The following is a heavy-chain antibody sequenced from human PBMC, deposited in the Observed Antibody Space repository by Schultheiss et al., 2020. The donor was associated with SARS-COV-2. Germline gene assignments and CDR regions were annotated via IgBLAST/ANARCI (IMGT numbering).Heavy chain of an antibody. CDR2: INHSGST. D-gene: IGHD6-19*01. CDR3: ARTGAGSYWPRVNWFDP. J-gene: IGHJ5*02. V-gene: IGHV4-34*01. CDR1: GGSISSGGYY. Sequence: SETLSLTCAVSGGSISSGGYYWSWIRQPPGKGLEWIGEINHSGSTNYNPSLKSRVTISVDTSKNQLSLKLSSVTAADTAVYYCARTGAGSYWPRVNWFDPWGQGTLVTVSS.